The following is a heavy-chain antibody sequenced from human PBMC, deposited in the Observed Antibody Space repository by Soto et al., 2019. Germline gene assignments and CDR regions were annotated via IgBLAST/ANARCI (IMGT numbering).Heavy chain of an antibody. D-gene: IGHD6-19*01. CDR2: ISYDGSNK. Sequence: GGSLRLSCAASGFTFSSYGMHWVRQAPGKGLEWVAVISYDGSNKYYADSVKGRFTISRDNSKNTLYLQMNSLRAENTAVYYCAKVSRSIAVAGYYYYGMDVWGQGTTLTVS. CDR3: AKVSRSIAVAGYYYYGMDV. J-gene: IGHJ6*02. CDR1: GFTFSSYG. V-gene: IGHV3-30*18.